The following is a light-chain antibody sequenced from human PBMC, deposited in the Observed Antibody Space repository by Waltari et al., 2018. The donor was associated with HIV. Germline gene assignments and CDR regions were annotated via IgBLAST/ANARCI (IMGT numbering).Light chain of an antibody. CDR3: ASFTGDNTVM. V-gene: IGLV2-14*03. CDR2: DVD. J-gene: IGLJ3*02. Sequence: AVTQPASVSGLPGPSTTISCPGGDRDLGLSIFVSWYQQHSGKPPKLILYDVDSRASGVSDRFSGSMSGNTASLTISGLRAEDEAHYYCASFTGDNTVMFGGGTEVTVL. CDR1: DRDLGLSIF.